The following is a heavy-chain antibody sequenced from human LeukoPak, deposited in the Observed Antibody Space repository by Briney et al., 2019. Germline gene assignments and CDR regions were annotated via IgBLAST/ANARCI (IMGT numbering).Heavy chain of an antibody. Sequence: PGGSLRLSCAASGFTFSSYAMHWVRQAPGKGLEWVAVISYDGSNKYYADSVKGRFTISRDNSKNTLYLQMNSLRAEDTAVYYCARGQQLGGDNWFDPWGQGTLVTVSS. V-gene: IGHV3-30*04. CDR1: GFTFSSYA. CDR3: ARGQQLGGDNWFDP. D-gene: IGHD6-13*01. CDR2: ISYDGSNK. J-gene: IGHJ5*02.